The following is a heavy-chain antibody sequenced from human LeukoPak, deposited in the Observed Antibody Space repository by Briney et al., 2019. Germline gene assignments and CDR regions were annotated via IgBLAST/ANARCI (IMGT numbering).Heavy chain of an antibody. CDR1: GFTFSSYG. CDR2: IWYGGSNK. J-gene: IGHJ4*02. D-gene: IGHD2-2*01. Sequence: GGSLRLSCAASGFTFSSYGMHWVRQAPGKGLEWVAVIWYGGSNKYYADSVKGRFTISGDNSKNTLYLQMNSLRAEDTAVYYCARDVGYCSSTSCSDYWGQGTLVTVSS. CDR3: ARDVGYCSSTSCSDY. V-gene: IGHV3-33*08.